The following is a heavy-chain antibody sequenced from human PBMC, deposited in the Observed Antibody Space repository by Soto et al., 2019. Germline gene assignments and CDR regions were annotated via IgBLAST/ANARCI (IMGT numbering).Heavy chain of an antibody. V-gene: IGHV3-11*06. CDR3: ARRYCSSTSCYEYFDY. CDR2: ISSSNRYK. CDR1: GFTFSDYY. J-gene: IGHJ4*02. D-gene: IGHD2-2*01. Sequence: PGGSLRLSCAASGFTFSDYYMSWIRQAPGKGLEWGSYISSSNRYKNYADSVKGRFTNPRDNAKNSLYLQMKSLRAEDTVVYYCARRYCSSTSCYEYFDYWGQGTLVTVS.